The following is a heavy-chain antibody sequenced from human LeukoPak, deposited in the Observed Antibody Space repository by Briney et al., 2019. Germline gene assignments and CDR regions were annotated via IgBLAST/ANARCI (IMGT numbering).Heavy chain of an antibody. Sequence: GGSLRLSCAASGFTFSSYGMHWVRQAPGKGLEWVAVISYDGSNRYYADSVKGRFTISRDNSKNTLYLQMNSLRAEDTAVYYCAKWNPIAAALDYWGQGTLVTVSS. CDR2: ISYDGSNR. V-gene: IGHV3-30*18. CDR3: AKWNPIAAALDY. D-gene: IGHD6-13*01. CDR1: GFTFSSYG. J-gene: IGHJ4*02.